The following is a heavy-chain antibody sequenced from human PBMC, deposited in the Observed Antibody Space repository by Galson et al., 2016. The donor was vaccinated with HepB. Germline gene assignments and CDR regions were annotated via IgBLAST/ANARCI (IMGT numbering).Heavy chain of an antibody. CDR3: ARDGGSGWSRLW. D-gene: IGHD6-19*01. CDR1: GYTLTSYA. Sequence: SVKVSCKASGYTLTSYAIHWVRQAPGQRLEWMGWTNNANGNTEYSQSFQGRVTFTRDTSASTAYMELSSLRSEDTAVYYCARDGGSGWSRLWWGQGTLVAVSS. V-gene: IGHV1-3*04. J-gene: IGHJ4*02. CDR2: TNNANGNT.